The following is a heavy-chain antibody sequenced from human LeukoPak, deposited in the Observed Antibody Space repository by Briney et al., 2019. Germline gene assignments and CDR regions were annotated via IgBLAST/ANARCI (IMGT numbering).Heavy chain of an antibody. D-gene: IGHD3-9*01. V-gene: IGHV1-8*03. Sequence: GASVKVSCKASGYTFTSYDINWVRQATGQGLEWMGWMNPISGNTGYAQKFQGRVTITRNTSISTAYMELSSLRSEDTAVYYCARGRYYDILTGYYNPNWFDPWGQGTLVTVSS. CDR1: GYTFTSYD. CDR3: ARGRYYDILTGYYNPNWFDP. J-gene: IGHJ5*02. CDR2: MNPISGNT.